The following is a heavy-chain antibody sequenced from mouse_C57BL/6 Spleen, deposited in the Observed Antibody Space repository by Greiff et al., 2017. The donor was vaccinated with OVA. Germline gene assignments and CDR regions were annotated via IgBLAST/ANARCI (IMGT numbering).Heavy chain of an antibody. J-gene: IGHJ2*01. Sequence: VKLQQSGAELVRPGASVTLSCKASGYTFTDYEMHWVQQTPVHGLEWIGAIDPETGGTAYNQKFKGKAILTADKSSSTAYMELRSLTSEDSAVYYCTREDYDYPHYFDYWGQGTTRTVSS. CDR2: IDPETGGT. CDR3: TREDYDYPHYFDY. D-gene: IGHD2-4*01. V-gene: IGHV1-15*01. CDR1: GYTFTDYE.